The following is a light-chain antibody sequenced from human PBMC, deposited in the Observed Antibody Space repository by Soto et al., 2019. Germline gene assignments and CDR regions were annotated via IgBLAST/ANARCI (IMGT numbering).Light chain of an antibody. Sequence: QSALTQPPSASGSPGQSVTISCTGTSIGVGGYNYVSWYQQHPGRAPKLMIYEVSKRPSGVPDRFSGSKSGNTASLTVSGLQTEDEADYYCSSYAGSNNQVFGTGTKLTVL. CDR2: EVS. V-gene: IGLV2-8*01. CDR1: SIGVGGYNY. CDR3: SSYAGSNNQV. J-gene: IGLJ1*01.